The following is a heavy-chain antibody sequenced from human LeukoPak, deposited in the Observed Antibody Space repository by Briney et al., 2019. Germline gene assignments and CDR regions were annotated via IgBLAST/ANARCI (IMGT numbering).Heavy chain of an antibody. V-gene: IGHV4-34*01. CDR1: GASFSNYY. CDR2: INHTGST. CDR3: ASFVVVPSAADY. Sequence: SETLSLTCVVYGASFSNYYWSWIRQPPGKGLEWIGEINHTGSTNYNPSLKSRVTISVDMSKNQFSLKVTSMTAADTAVYYCASFVVVPSAADYWGQGTLVTVSS. J-gene: IGHJ4*02. D-gene: IGHD2-2*01.